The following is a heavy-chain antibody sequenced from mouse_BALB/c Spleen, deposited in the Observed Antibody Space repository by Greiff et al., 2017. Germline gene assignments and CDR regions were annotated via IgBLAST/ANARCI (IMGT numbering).Heavy chain of an antibody. Sequence: EVKVVESGGDLVKPGGSLKLSCAASGFTFSSYGMSWVRQTPDKRLEWVATISSGGSYTYYPDSVKGRFTISRDNAKNTLYLQMSSLKSEDTAMYYCARHLELGRGFAYWGQGTLVTVSA. CDR3: ARHLELGRGFAY. CDR2: ISSGGSYT. CDR1: GFTFSSYG. V-gene: IGHV5-6*01. J-gene: IGHJ3*01. D-gene: IGHD4-1*01.